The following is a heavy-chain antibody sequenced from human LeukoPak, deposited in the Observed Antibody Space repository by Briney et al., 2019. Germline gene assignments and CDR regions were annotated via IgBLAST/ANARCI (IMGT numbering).Heavy chain of an antibody. J-gene: IGHJ4*02. D-gene: IGHD1-26*01. CDR3: ARGQSVGWEIGVCDF. CDR2: IKYDASDE. Sequence: GGSLRLSCAVSGVSFSGYAMHWVRQAPGKGLEWVSLIKYDASDEYYADAVKGRFTISRDDSRNTLYLQMNSLRAEDTAVYYCARGQSVGWEIGVCDFWGQGSLVTVAS. V-gene: IGHV3-33*01. CDR1: GVSFSGYA.